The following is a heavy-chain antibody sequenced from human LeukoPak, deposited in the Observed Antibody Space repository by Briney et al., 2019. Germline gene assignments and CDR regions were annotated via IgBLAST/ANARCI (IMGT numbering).Heavy chain of an antibody. CDR2: INSDGSST. V-gene: IGHV3-74*01. CDR1: GFTFSNYE. Sequence: PGGSLRLSCETSGFTFSNYEMNWVRQAPGKGLVWVSRINSDGSSTSYADSVKGRFTISRDNAKNTLFLQMNSLRAEDTAVYYCARGPGAFDIWGQGTMVTVSS. J-gene: IGHJ3*02. CDR3: ARGPGAFDI. D-gene: IGHD2-2*01.